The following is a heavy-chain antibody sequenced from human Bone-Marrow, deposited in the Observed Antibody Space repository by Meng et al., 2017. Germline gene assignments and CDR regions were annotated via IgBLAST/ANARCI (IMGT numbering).Heavy chain of an antibody. J-gene: IGHJ5*02. Sequence: QVQLVQSGADVKKPGASVRVTCKASGYIFTNYDLNWVRQAAGQGPEWMGWLNPRTGNTGYAQKFQGRVTLTRDTSRSTAYTELSSLTSDDTAIYYCARDYGGNSGRFDPWGQGTLVTVSS. CDR2: LNPRTGNT. CDR3: ARDYGGNSGRFDP. D-gene: IGHD4-23*01. CDR1: GYIFTNYD. V-gene: IGHV1-8*01.